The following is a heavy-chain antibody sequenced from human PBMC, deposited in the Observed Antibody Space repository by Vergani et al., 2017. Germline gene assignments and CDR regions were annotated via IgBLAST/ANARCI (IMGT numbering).Heavy chain of an antibody. Sequence: EVQLVESGGGLVKPGGSLRLSCAASGFTFSSYSMNWVRQAPGKGLEWVSSISSSSSYIYYADSVKGRFTISRENAKNSLYLQMNSLRAEDTAVYYCARNPETYFGGDCYPFDYWGQGTLVTVSS. CDR3: ARNPETYFGGDCYPFDY. J-gene: IGHJ4*02. CDR2: ISSSSSYI. V-gene: IGHV3-21*01. D-gene: IGHD2-21*02. CDR1: GFTFSSYS.